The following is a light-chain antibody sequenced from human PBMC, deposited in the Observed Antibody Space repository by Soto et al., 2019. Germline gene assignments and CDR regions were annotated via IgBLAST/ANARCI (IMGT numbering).Light chain of an antibody. Sequence: EIVLTHSPGTLSLSPGERATLSCRASQTVRNNYLSWYQQKPGQAPRLLIYCASNRSTGIPERFSGSEYETAFTLTISRLEPEAFAVYYCQQYGSSGKFGQGPKVDI. CDR3: QQYGSSGK. V-gene: IGKV3-20*01. CDR2: CAS. CDR1: QTVRNNY. J-gene: IGKJ1*01.